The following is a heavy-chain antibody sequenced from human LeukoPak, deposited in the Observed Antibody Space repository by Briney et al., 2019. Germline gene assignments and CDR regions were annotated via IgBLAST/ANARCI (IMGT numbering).Heavy chain of an antibody. J-gene: IGHJ5*02. CDR3: ARDMVATIVNWFDP. D-gene: IGHD5-12*01. CDR1: GFTFSSYD. V-gene: IGHV3-13*01. Sequence: GGSLRLSCAASGFTFSSYDMHWVRQATGKGLEWVSAIGTAGDTYYPGSVKGRFTISRENAKNSLYLQMNSLRAGDTAVYYCARDMVATIVNWFDPWGQGTLVTVSS. CDR2: IGTAGDT.